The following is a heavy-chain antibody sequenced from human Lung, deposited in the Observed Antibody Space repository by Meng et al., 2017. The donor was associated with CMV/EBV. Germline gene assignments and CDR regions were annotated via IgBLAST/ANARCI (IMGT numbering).Heavy chain of an antibody. Sequence: QVQLVQDGGEVKKPGSSVKVACKTAGGFFSTNIFSWVRQAPGQGLEWMGGLIAVFDKTKAAPRFQDRVTFTADESTSTAYMELSSLTFDDTAVYFCARGRRNEPLFDYWGQGTLVTVSS. CDR3: ARGRRNEPLFDY. J-gene: IGHJ4*02. D-gene: IGHD1-14*01. CDR2: LIAVFDKT. V-gene: IGHV1-69*13. CDR1: GGFFSTNI.